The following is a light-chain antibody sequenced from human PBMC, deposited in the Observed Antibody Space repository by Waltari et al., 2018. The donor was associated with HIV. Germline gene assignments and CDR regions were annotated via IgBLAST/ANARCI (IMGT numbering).Light chain of an antibody. CDR1: QSLGSY. CDR3: QQSYSTPRT. Sequence: EMTPSPSSLSASVRDSVPITCRASQSLGSYLNWYQQKSGTAPKLLIYAASSLQSGVPSRFSGSGSGTDFTLTINSLQPEDFASYYCQQSYSTPRTFGQGT. J-gene: IGKJ2*01. CDR2: AAS. V-gene: IGKV1-39*01.